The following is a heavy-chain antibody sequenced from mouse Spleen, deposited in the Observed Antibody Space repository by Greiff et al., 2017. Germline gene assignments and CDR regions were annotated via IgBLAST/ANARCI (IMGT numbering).Heavy chain of an antibody. CDR2: INPNNGGT. J-gene: IGHJ3*01. CDR1: GYTFTDYY. V-gene: IGHV1-26*01. Sequence: EVQLQQSGPELVKPGASVKISCKASGYTFTDYYMYWVKQSHGKSLEWIGDINPNNGGTSYNQKFKGKATLTVDKSSSTAYMELRSLTSEDSAVYYCAGGFAYWGQGTLVTVSA. CDR3: AGGFAY.